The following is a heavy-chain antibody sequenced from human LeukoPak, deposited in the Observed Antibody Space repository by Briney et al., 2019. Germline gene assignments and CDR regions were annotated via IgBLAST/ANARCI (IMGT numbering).Heavy chain of an antibody. CDR3: ARRNGPFDY. CDR1: GGSVSSGGYS. CDR2: IYDSGST. V-gene: IGHV4-30-2*01. D-gene: IGHD1-1*01. Sequence: PSQTLSLTCAVSGGSVSSGGYSWSWIRQPPGKDLEWIGYIYDSGSTYYNSSLKSRVTISVDRSKNQFSLKLSSVTAADTAVYYCARRNGPFDYWGQGTLVTVS. J-gene: IGHJ4*02.